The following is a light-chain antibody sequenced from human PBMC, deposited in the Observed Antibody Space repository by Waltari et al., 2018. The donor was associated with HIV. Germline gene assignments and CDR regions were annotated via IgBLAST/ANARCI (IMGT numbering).Light chain of an antibody. CDR3: QQYDNWPLT. CDR2: GAS. CDR1: QSVSSSY. Sequence: EIVLTQSPGTLSLSPGERATLSCRASQSVSSSYLAWYQQKPGQAPRLLIYGASSRAAGVPGRFSGSGSGTDFTLTISSLQSEDFAIFYCQQYDNWPLTFGGGTKLEI. J-gene: IGKJ4*01. V-gene: IGKV3-20*01.